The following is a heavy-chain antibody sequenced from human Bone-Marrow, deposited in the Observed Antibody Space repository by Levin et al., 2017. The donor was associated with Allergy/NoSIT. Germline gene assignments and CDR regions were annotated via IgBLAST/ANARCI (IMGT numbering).Heavy chain of an antibody. Sequence: PGGSLRLSCAASGFNFGNYAMAWVRQAPGKGLEWVSLISNNGATTYYADSVKGRFTISRDNSKNRLYLQMNSLRVEDAAVYYCAKGGGGLSRVFDFWGQGTLVAVSP. D-gene: IGHD6-25*01. CDR1: GFNFGNYA. CDR2: ISNNGATT. V-gene: IGHV3-23*01. CDR3: AKGGGGLSRVFDF. J-gene: IGHJ4*02.